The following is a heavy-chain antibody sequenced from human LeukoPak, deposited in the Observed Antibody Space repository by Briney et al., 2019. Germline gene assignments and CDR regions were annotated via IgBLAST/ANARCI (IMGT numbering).Heavy chain of an antibody. J-gene: IGHJ4*02. D-gene: IGHD3-22*01. V-gene: IGHV3-74*01. CDR1: GFTFSSYW. CDR3: ARDESYYDSSGYYPPEVDY. CDR2: INSDGSST. Sequence: GGSLRLSCAASGFTFSSYWMHWVRQAPGKGLVWVSRINSDGSSTSYADSVKGRFTISRDNAKNTLYLQMNSLRAEDTAVYYCARDESYYDSSGYYPPEVDYWGQGTLSPSPQ.